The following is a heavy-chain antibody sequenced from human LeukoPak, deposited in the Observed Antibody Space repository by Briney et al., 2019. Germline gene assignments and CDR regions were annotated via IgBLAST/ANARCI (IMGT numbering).Heavy chain of an antibody. D-gene: IGHD4-17*01. CDR3: AHALSYGDSSEGDFFFDY. Sequence: PGGSLRLSCAASGFTFSSYGMSWGRQAPGKGLEWVSIISGSGGSTYYADSVKGRFTISRDNSKNTLYLHMNSLRAEDTAIYYCAHALSYGDSSEGDFFFDYWGQGTLVTVSS. V-gene: IGHV3-23*01. CDR2: ISGSGGST. CDR1: GFTFSSYG. J-gene: IGHJ4*02.